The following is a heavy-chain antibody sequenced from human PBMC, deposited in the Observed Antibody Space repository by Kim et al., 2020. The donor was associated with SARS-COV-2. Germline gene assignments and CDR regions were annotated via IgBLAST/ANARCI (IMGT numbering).Heavy chain of an antibody. J-gene: IGHJ4*02. CDR2: ISGSGGST. V-gene: IGHV3-23*01. D-gene: IGHD3-9*01. CDR3: AKVGWIRDYDILTGSKGGFDY. Sequence: GGSLRLSCAASGFTFSSYAMSWVRQAPGKGLEWVSAISGSGGSTYYADSVKGRFTISRDNSKNTLYLQMNSLRAEDTAVYYCAKVGWIRDYDILTGSKGGFDYWGQGTLVTVSS. CDR1: GFTFSSYA.